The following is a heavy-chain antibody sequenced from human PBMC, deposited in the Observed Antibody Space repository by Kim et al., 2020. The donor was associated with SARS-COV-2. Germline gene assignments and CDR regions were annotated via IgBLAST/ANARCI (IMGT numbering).Heavy chain of an antibody. D-gene: IGHD2-21*02. Sequence: NDAQKFQGRVTITADESTSTAYMELSSLRSEDTAVYYCARISVAGDRHYWGQGTLVTVSP. V-gene: IGHV1-69*01. J-gene: IGHJ4*02. CDR3: ARISVAGDRHY.